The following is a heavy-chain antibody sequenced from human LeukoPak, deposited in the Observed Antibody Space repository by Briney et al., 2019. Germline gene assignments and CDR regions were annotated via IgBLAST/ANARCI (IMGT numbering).Heavy chain of an antibody. V-gene: IGHV3-64D*06. Sequence: PGRSLRLSCSVSGFTFSTYAMHWVRQAPGKGLEYVSTISSNGGSTYYADSVKGRFTISRDNSKNMLYLQMSSLSAEDTAVYYCVKGMTTVAYYFDYWGQGTLVTVYS. CDR1: GFTFSTYA. D-gene: IGHD4-11*01. CDR2: ISSNGGST. J-gene: IGHJ4*02. CDR3: VKGMTTVAYYFDY.